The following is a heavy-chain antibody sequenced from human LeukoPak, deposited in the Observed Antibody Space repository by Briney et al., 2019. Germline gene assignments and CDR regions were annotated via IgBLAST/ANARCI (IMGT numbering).Heavy chain of an antibody. Sequence: ASVKVSCKASGYTFTSYAMHWVRQAPGQRLEWMGWINAGNGNTEYSRKFQGRVTITRDTSAGTAYMELSSLTSEDTAVYYCARSPRYSSGWFGGDYFDYWGQGTLVTVSS. CDR1: GYTFTSYA. V-gene: IGHV1-3*01. CDR3: ARSPRYSSGWFGGDYFDY. CDR2: INAGNGNT. J-gene: IGHJ4*02. D-gene: IGHD6-19*01.